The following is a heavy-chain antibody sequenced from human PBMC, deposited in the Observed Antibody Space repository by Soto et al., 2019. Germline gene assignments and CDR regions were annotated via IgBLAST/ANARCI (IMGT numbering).Heavy chain of an antibody. J-gene: IGHJ5*02. V-gene: IGHV4-59*01. CDR2: IYYSGST. Sequence: SETLSLTCTVSGGSISSYYWSWIRQPPGKGLEWIGYIYYSGSTNYNPSLKSRVTISVDTSKNQFSLKLSSVTAADTAVYYCARVPSVLRYFGWLEENWFDPWGQGTLVTVSS. CDR1: GGSISSYY. D-gene: IGHD3-9*01. CDR3: ARVPSVLRYFGWLEENWFDP.